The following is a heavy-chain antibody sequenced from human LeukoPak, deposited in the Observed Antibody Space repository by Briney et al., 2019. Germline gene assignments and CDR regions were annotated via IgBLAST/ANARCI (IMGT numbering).Heavy chain of an antibody. J-gene: IGHJ4*02. CDR3: ARGVYIAAAQYGY. Sequence: PSETLSLTCTVSGGSISSYYWSWIRQPPGKGLEWIGYVYYTGSTNYNPSLKSRVTISVDTSKNQFSLKLSSVTAADTAVYYCARGVYIAAAQYGYWGQGTLVTVSS. CDR1: GGSISSYY. CDR2: VYYTGST. D-gene: IGHD6-13*01. V-gene: IGHV4-59*01.